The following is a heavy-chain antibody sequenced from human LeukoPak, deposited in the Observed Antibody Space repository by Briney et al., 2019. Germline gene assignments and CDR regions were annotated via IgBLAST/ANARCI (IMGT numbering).Heavy chain of an antibody. V-gene: IGHV1-2*02. D-gene: IGHD3-10*01. J-gene: IGHJ6*02. CDR3: AVIKSGYYYYGMDV. CDR1: GYTFTGYY. Sequence: ASVKVSCKASGYTFTGYYMHWVRQAPGQGLEWMGWINPNSGGTNYAQKFQGRVTMTRDTSISTAYMELSRLRSDDTAAYYCAVIKSGYYYYGMDVWGQGTTVTVSS. CDR2: INPNSGGT.